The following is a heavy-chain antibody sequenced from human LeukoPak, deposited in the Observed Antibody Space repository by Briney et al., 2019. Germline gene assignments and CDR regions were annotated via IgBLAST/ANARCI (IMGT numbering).Heavy chain of an antibody. V-gene: IGHV1-2*02. J-gene: IGHJ4*02. CDR3: ARPNYDFWSGYSPFDY. D-gene: IGHD3-3*01. CDR2: INPNSGGT. Sequence: ASVKVSCKASGYTFTGYYMHWVRQAPGQGLEWMGWINPNSGGTNYAQKFQGRVTMTRDTSISTAYMELSRLRSDDTAVYYCARPNYDFWSGYSPFDYWGQGTLVTVSS. CDR1: GYTFTGYY.